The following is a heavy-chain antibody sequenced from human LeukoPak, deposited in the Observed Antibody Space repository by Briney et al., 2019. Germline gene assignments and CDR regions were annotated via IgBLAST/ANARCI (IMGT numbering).Heavy chain of an antibody. CDR2: ISGSGGRT. J-gene: IGHJ4*02. Sequence: HPGGSLRLSCAASGFAFSSYAMSWVRQAPGKGLEWVSAISGSGGRTYYADSVKGRFTISRDNSKNTLYLQTNSLRAEDTAVYYCAKDRNDYTDYWGQGTLVTVSS. CDR3: AKDRNDYTDY. D-gene: IGHD1-14*01. V-gene: IGHV3-23*01. CDR1: GFAFSSYA.